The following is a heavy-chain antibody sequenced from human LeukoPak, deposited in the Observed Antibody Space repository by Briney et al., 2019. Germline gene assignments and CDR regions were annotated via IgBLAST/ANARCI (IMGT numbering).Heavy chain of an antibody. D-gene: IGHD1-20*01. V-gene: IGHV3-20*04. CDR3: ARRAAGPRGNWYWDS. J-gene: IGHJ5*01. CDR1: GFTLDEFA. Sequence: GGSLRLSCAASGFTLDEFAMSRVRQAPGKGLEWVSSINWNGGSINYGDSVKGRFTISRDNANNSLYLQMNNLGDEDTALYYCARRAAGPRGNWYWDSWGQGTLVTVSS. CDR2: INWNGGSI.